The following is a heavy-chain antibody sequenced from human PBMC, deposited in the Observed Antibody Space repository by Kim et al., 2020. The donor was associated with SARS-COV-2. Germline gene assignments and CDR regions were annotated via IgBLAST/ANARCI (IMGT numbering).Heavy chain of an antibody. V-gene: IGHV3-33*08. J-gene: IGHJ4*02. CDR3: ARDSARTYSSNLFDY. D-gene: IGHD6-13*01. CDR2: IWYDGSNI. Sequence: GGSLRLSCAASGFSFSTYAMHWVRQAPGKGLEWVALIWYDGSNIHYGDSVKGRFTISRDNSHNTLYLHMNSVRAEDTAVYYCARDSARTYSSNLFDYWGQGTLLTVST. CDR1: GFSFSTYA.